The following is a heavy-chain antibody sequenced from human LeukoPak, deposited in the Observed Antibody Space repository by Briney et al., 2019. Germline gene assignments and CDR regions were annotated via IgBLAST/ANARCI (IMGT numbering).Heavy chain of an antibody. Sequence: TGGSLRLSCAASGFTFSSYAMSWVRQAPGKGLEWVSAISGSGGSTYYADSVKGRFTISRDNSKNTLYLQMNSLRAEDTAVYYCARRYSYGSYYFDYWGQGTLVTVSS. CDR3: ARRYSYGSYYFDY. D-gene: IGHD5-18*01. J-gene: IGHJ4*02. V-gene: IGHV3-23*01. CDR2: ISGSGGST. CDR1: GFTFSSYA.